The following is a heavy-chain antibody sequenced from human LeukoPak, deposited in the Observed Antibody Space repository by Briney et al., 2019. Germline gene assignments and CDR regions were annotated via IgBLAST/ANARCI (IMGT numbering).Heavy chain of an antibody. V-gene: IGHV1-8*01. Sequence: ASVKVSCKASGYTFTSYDINWVRQATGQGLEWMGWMNPNSGNTGYAQKFQGRVTMTRNTSISTAYMELSSLRSEDTAVYYCGRVLVKTRGNYFHDDYWGQGTLVTVSS. J-gene: IGHJ4*02. CDR1: GYTFTSYD. CDR2: MNPNSGNT. D-gene: IGHD2/OR15-2a*01. CDR3: GRVLVKTRGNYFHDDY.